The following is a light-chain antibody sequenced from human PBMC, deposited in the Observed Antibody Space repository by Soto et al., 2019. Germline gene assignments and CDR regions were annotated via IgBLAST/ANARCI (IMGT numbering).Light chain of an antibody. CDR1: QSISSY. Sequence: DIQMTQSPSSLSASVGDRVTITCRASQSISSYLNWYQQKPGKAPKLLIYAASSLQSGVPSRFSGSGFGTDFTLTISSLQPEEFATYYCQQADTFPITFGQGTRRENK. CDR3: QQADTFPIT. V-gene: IGKV1-39*01. J-gene: IGKJ5*01. CDR2: AAS.